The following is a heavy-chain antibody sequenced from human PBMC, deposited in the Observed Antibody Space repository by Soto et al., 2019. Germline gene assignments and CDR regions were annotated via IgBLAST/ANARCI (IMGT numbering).Heavy chain of an antibody. V-gene: IGHV2-5*02. J-gene: IGHJ3*02. Sequence: SGPTLGNPPQTLTLTCTFSWVSLSTSGVGVGWIRQPPGRALEWLALIYWDDDKRYSPSLKSRLTITKDTSKNQVVLTMTNMDPVDTATYYCAHSRQQWATRRIHFGIWGQGTMVTVSS. D-gene: IGHD6-19*01. CDR2: IYWDDDK. CDR3: AHSRQQWATRRIHFGI. CDR1: WVSLSTSGVG.